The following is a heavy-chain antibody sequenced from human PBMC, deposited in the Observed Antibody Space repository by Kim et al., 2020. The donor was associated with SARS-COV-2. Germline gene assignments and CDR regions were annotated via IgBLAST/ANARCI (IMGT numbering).Heavy chain of an antibody. D-gene: IGHD3-10*01. V-gene: IGHV1-8*01. J-gene: IGHJ5*02. Sequence: TGNAQKFQGRVTMTRNTSISKAYMELSSLRSEDTAVYYCARGYYGSGKSWGQGTLVTVSS. CDR3: ARGYYGSGKS. CDR2: T.